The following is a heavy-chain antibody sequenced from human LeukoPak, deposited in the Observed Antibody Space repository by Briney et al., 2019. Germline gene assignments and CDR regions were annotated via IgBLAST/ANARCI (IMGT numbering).Heavy chain of an antibody. D-gene: IGHD2-15*01. CDR1: GGSFSGYY. V-gene: IGHV4-34*01. CDR2: INHSGST. Sequence: SETLSLTCAVYGGSFSGYYWSWIRQPPGKGLEWIGEINHSGSTNYNPSLKSRVTISVDTSKNQSSLKLSSVTAADTAVYYCARDHTLDYWGQGTLVTVSS. CDR3: ARDHTLDY. J-gene: IGHJ4*02.